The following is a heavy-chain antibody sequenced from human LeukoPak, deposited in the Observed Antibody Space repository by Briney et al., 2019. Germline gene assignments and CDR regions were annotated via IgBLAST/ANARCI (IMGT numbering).Heavy chain of an antibody. J-gene: IGHJ4*02. CDR2: ISSDGSNT. CDR1: GFTFNRYW. CDR3: VSRNYGSSPFDY. V-gene: IGHV3-74*01. Sequence: GGSLRLSCAASGFTFNRYWMHWARQAPGKGLVWVSRISSDGSNTNYADSVKGRFTISRDNAENTLYLQMDSLTAEDTAVYFCVSRNYGSSPFDYWGQGTLVTVSS. D-gene: IGHD4-17*01.